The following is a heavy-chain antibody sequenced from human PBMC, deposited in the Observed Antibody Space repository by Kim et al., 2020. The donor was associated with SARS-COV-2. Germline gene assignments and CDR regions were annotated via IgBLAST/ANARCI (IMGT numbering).Heavy chain of an antibody. CDR3: ARERRAAHRGPHFDY. V-gene: IGHV4-31*03. Sequence: SETLSLTCTVSGGSISSGGYYWSWIRQHPGKGLEWIGYIYYSGSTYYNPSLKSRVTISVDTSKNQFSLKLSSVTAADTAVYYCARERRAAHRGPHFDYWGQGTLVTVSS. J-gene: IGHJ4*02. D-gene: IGHD6-6*01. CDR2: IYYSGST. CDR1: GGSISSGGYY.